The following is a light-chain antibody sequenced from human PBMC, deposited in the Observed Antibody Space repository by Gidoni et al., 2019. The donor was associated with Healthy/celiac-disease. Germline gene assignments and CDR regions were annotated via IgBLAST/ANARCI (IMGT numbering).Light chain of an antibody. CDR1: QSVLYSSNNKNY. V-gene: IGKV4-1*01. CDR2: WAS. J-gene: IGKJ1*01. Sequence: DIVMAQSPDSLAVSLGERATINCKSSQSVLYSSNNKNYLAWYQQKPGQPPKLLIYWASTRESGVPDRFSGSGSGTDFTLTISSLQAEDVAAYYCQQYYSTPPTFGQXTKVEIK. CDR3: QQYYSTPPT.